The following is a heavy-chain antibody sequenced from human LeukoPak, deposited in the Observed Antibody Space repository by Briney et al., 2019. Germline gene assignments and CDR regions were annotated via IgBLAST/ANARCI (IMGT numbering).Heavy chain of an antibody. Sequence: SETLSLTCTVSGGSISSGDYYWSWIRQPPGKGLEWIGYIYYSGSTNYNPSLKSRVTMSVDTSKNQFSLKLSSVTAADTAVYYCARVVPGAVYYFDYWGQGTLVTVSS. CDR3: ARVVPGAVYYFDY. V-gene: IGHV4-61*08. CDR1: GGSISSGDYY. J-gene: IGHJ4*02. CDR2: IYYSGST. D-gene: IGHD2-2*01.